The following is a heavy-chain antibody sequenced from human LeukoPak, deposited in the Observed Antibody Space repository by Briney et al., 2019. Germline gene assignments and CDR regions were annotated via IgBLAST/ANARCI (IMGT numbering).Heavy chain of an antibody. CDR3: ARVHWGTTRYLDY. CDR1: GFTVSSNY. D-gene: IGHD1-1*01. J-gene: IGHJ4*02. Sequence: GGSLRLSCAASGFTVSSNYMNWVRQVPGKGLEWVSVTYSGGVTDYADSVKGRFTISRDDSKNTVYLQMSSLRVEDTAAYFCARVHWGTTRYLDYWGQGTLVTVSS. V-gene: IGHV3-66*01. CDR2: TYSGGVT.